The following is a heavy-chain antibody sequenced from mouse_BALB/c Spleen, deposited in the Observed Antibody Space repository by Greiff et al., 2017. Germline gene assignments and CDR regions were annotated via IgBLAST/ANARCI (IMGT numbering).Heavy chain of an antibody. Sequence: QVQLKQSGAELMKPGASVKISCKATGYTFSSYWIEWVKQRPGHGLEWIGEILPGSGSTNYNEKFKGKATFTADTSSNTAYMQLSSLTSEDSAVYYCARSTAYYGNYWYFDVWGAGTTVTVSS. J-gene: IGHJ1*01. D-gene: IGHD2-10*01. CDR1: GYTFSSYW. V-gene: IGHV1-9*01. CDR3: ARSTAYYGNYWYFDV. CDR2: ILPGSGST.